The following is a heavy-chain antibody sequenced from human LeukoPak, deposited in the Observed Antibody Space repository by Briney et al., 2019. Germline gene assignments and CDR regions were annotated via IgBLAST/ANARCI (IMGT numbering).Heavy chain of an antibody. CDR3: ARENLYCSSTSCPPGMDV. Sequence: PSETLSLTCTVSGGSISSYYWSWIRQPPGKGLEWIGYIYYSGSTNYNPSLKSRVTISVDTSKNQFSLKLSSVTAADTAVYYCARENLYCSSTSCPPGMDVWGQGTTVTVSS. CDR1: GGSISSYY. CDR2: IYYSGST. J-gene: IGHJ6*02. V-gene: IGHV4-59*01. D-gene: IGHD2-2*01.